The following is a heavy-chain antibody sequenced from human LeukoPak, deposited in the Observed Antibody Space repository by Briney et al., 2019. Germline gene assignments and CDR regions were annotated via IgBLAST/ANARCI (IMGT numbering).Heavy chain of an antibody. CDR1: GFTFSSYW. D-gene: IGHD3-16*01. V-gene: IGHV3-74*01. Sequence: GGSLRLSCAASGFTFSSYWMHWVRQAPGEGLVWVSRINSDGSSTSYADSVKGRFTISRDNAKNTLYLQMNSLRAEDTAVYYCAREGGDGVAYGYFDYWGQGTLVTVSS. CDR2: INSDGSST. J-gene: IGHJ4*02. CDR3: AREGGDGVAYGYFDY.